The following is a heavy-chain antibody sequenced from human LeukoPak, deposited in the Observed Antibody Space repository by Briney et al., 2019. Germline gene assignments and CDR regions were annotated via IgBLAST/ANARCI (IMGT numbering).Heavy chain of an antibody. CDR2: INPNSGGT. V-gene: IGHV1-2*02. J-gene: IGHJ4*02. CDR3: ARDSTVATVSDVDY. CDR1: GYTFTGYY. Sequence: ASVKVSCKASGYTFTGYYMHWVRQAPGQGLEWMGWINPNSGGTNYAQKFQGRVTMTRDTSISTAYMELSRLRSDDTAVYYCARDSTVATVSDVDYWGQGTLVTVSS. D-gene: IGHD4-11*01.